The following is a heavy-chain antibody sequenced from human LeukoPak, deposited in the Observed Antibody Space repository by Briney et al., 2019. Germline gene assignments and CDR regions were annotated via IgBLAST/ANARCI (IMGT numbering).Heavy chain of an antibody. CDR3: ASGGQLEPN. V-gene: IGHV3-30-3*01. D-gene: IGHD6-13*01. CDR2: ISYDGSNK. CDR1: GFTFSSYA. J-gene: IGHJ4*02. Sequence: GGSLRLSCAASGFTFSSYAMHWVRQAPGKGLEWVAVISYDGSNKYYADSVKGRFTISRDNSKNTLYLQMNSLRAEDTAVYYCASGGQLEPNWGQGTLVTVSS.